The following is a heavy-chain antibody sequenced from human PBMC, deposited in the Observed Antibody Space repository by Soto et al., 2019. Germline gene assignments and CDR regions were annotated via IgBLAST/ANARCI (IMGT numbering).Heavy chain of an antibody. CDR1: GGSISSSSYY. Sequence: PSETLSLTCTVSGGSISSSSYYWGWIRQPPGKGLEWIGSIYYSGSTYYNPSLKSRVTISVDTSKNQFSLKLSSVTAADTSVYFCARLIVVVVAATPVSAFDIWGQGTMVTVSS. J-gene: IGHJ3*02. CDR2: IYYSGST. D-gene: IGHD2-15*01. CDR3: ARLIVVVVAATPVSAFDI. V-gene: IGHV4-39*07.